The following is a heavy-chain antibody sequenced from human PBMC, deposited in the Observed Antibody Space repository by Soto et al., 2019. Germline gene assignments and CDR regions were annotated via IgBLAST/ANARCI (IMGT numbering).Heavy chain of an antibody. CDR3: ARDPTVTTVGDAFDI. CDR2: IYYSGST. Sequence: PSEALSLTCTVSGGSISSYYWSWIRQPPGKGLEWIGYIYYSGSTNYNPSLKSRVTISVDTSKNQFSLNLSSVTAADTAVYYCARDPTVTTVGDAFDIWGQGTMVT. CDR1: GGSISSYY. D-gene: IGHD4-17*01. V-gene: IGHV4-59*01. J-gene: IGHJ3*02.